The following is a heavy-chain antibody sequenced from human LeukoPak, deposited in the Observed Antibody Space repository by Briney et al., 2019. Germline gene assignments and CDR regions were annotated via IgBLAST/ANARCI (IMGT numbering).Heavy chain of an antibody. CDR1: GGSISSGDYY. V-gene: IGHV4-30-4*01. CDR3: ARVKLELRAYYFDY. Sequence: PSETLSLTCTVSGGSISSGDYYWSWVRQPPGKGLEWLAYMYYSGSTYYNPSLKSRVTMSADTSKNQLSLKLSSVTAADTAVYYCARVKLELRAYYFDYWGQGTLVTVSS. J-gene: IGHJ4*02. D-gene: IGHD1-7*01. CDR2: MYYSGST.